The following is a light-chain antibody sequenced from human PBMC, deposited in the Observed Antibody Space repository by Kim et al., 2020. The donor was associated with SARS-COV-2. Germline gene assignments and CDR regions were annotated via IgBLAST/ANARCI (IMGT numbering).Light chain of an antibody. Sequence: GQSITISCTGTSSDVGGSNYVSWYQQHPGKAPKLMIYDVSKRPSGVSNRCSGSKSGNTASLTISGLQAEDEADYYCSSYTSSSTLVFGGGTQLTVL. CDR2: DVS. J-gene: IGLJ2*01. CDR3: SSYTSSSTLV. CDR1: SSDVGGSNY. V-gene: IGLV2-14*04.